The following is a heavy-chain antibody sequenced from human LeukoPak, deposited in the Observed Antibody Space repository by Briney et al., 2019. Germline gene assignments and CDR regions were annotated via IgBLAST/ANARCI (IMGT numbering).Heavy chain of an antibody. CDR3: AINQAGYCGGGSCYRHEFYYMDV. V-gene: IGHV1-69*06. Sequence: ASVKVSCKASGGTFSSYAISWVRQAPGQGLEWMGGIIPVFGTANYAEKFQDGVTITADKSTSTAYMELSSLRSEDTAMYYCAINQAGYCGGGSCYRHEFYYMDVWGKGTSVTVSS. D-gene: IGHD2-15*01. CDR2: IIPVFGTA. J-gene: IGHJ6*03. CDR1: GGTFSSYA.